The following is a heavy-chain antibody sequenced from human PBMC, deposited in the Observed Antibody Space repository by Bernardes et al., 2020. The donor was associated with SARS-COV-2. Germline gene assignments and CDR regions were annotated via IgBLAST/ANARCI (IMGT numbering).Heavy chain of an antibody. Sequence: ASVKVSCKTSGYTFRNFGISWVRQAPGQGLEWMGWITAYNGNTNYAQKVQDRVTLTTDTSTSTAYMELRSLRSDDTAVYYCARHYYLYYFGMDVWGQGTTVTVSS. CDR1: GYTFRNFG. V-gene: IGHV1-18*04. J-gene: IGHJ6*02. CDR3: ARHYYLYYFGMDV. CDR2: ITAYNGNT.